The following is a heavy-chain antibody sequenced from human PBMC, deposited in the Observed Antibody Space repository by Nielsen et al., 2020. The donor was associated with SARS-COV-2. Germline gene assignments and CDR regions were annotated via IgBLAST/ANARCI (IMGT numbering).Heavy chain of an antibody. V-gene: IGHV3-23*01. J-gene: IGHJ5*02. CDR1: GFNFNNYA. Sequence: GESLKISCAASGFNFNNYAMTWVRQAPGKGLEWVSTFGAPRPNTYYADSVKGRFTISRDNSKNTLYLQMDSLRADDTAVYYCARNEAAPGMETNWYDHWGQGTPVTVSS. CDR2: FGAPRPNT. CDR3: ARNEAAPGMETNWYDH. D-gene: IGHD6-13*01.